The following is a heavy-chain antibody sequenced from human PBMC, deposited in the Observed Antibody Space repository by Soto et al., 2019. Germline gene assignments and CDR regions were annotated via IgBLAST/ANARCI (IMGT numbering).Heavy chain of an antibody. CDR3: ARDRLATNYYYGMDV. Sequence: GGYLRLSCAASGFTFSSYGMHGVRQAPGKGLKRMAVIWYDGSNKYYADSVKGRFTNSRDNSKTTLKLQMNSMKAEDTAVYYCARDRLATNYYYGMDVWGQGT. CDR1: GFTFSSYG. J-gene: IGHJ6*02. D-gene: IGHD5-12*01. V-gene: IGHV3-33*01. CDR2: IWYDGSNK.